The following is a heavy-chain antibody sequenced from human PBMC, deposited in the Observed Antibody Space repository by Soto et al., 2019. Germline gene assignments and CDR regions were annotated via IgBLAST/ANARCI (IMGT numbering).Heavy chain of an antibody. V-gene: IGHV3-30*18. Sequence: PGGSLRLSCAASGFTFSSYGMPWVRQAPGKGLEWVAVISYDGSNTYYADSVKGRFTISRDNSKNTLYLQMSSLRDEDTAMYYCAKDFAAARPDYFDYWGQGTLVTVSS. CDR1: GFTFSSYG. CDR3: AKDFAAARPDYFDY. D-gene: IGHD6-6*01. CDR2: ISYDGSNT. J-gene: IGHJ4*02.